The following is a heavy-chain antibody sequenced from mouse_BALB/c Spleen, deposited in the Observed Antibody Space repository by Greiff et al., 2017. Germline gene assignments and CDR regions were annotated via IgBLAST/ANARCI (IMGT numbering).Heavy chain of an antibody. CDR3: NAYGSSGFAY. V-gene: IGHV14-4*02. Sequence: VQLQQSGAELVRSGASVKLSCTASGFNIKDYYMHWVKQRPEQGLEWIGWIDPENGDTDYAPKFQGKATMTADTSSNTAYLQLSSLTSEDTAVYYCNAYGSSGFAYWGQGTLVTVSA. J-gene: IGHJ3*01. D-gene: IGHD1-1*01. CDR2: IDPENGDT. CDR1: GFNIKDYY.